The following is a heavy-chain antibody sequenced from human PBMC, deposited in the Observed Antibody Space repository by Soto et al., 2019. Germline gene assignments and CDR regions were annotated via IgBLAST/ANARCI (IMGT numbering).Heavy chain of an antibody. D-gene: IGHD2-15*01. V-gene: IGHV1-18*04. Sequence: SVKVSCKASGYTFTNYGLSWVRQAPGQGLEWMGWITVYSGTTDHVQKFQGRVTMTRDTSTSTVYMELSSLRSEDTAVYYCARDISTVVVAATLRDGPFDIWGQGTMVTVSS. CDR2: ITVYSGTT. CDR3: ARDISTVVVAATLRDGPFDI. CDR1: GYTFTNYG. J-gene: IGHJ3*02.